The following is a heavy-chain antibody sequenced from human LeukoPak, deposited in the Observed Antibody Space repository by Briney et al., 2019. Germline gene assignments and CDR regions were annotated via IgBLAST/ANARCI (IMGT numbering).Heavy chain of an antibody. J-gene: IGHJ4*02. V-gene: IGHV3-23*01. Sequence: GGSLRLSCAASGFTFSSYAMSWVRQAPGKGLECISGFSGSGGSTYYADSVKGRFTIDRDNSKNTVYLQMNNLRPDDTAIYFCARQEARNYYYEGLDYWGQGNLVTVSS. CDR2: FSGSGGST. CDR3: ARQEARNYYYEGLDY. CDR1: GFTFSSYA. D-gene: IGHD3-22*01.